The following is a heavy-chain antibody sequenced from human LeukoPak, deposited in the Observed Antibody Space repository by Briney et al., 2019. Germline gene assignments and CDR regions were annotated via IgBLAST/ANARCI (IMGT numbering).Heavy chain of an antibody. J-gene: IGHJ5*02. CDR3: VRVVWGGWSYNWFAP. CDR1: GFTFSSSA. V-gene: IGHV3-23*01. CDR2: ITSGSST. Sequence: PGGSLRLSCAASGFTFSSSAMSWVRQAPGKGLEWVSAITSGSSTYYADSVKGRFTISRDNSKNTLYLQMNSLRAEDTAVYYCVRVVWGGWSYNWFAPWGQGTLVTVSS. D-gene: IGHD3-16*01.